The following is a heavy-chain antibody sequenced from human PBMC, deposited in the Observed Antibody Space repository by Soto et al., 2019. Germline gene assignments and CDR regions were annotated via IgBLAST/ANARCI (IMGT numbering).Heavy chain of an antibody. D-gene: IGHD3-10*01. CDR2: VIPILGAS. V-gene: IGHV1-69*08. Sequence: QVLLVQSGAEVKKPGSSVKVSCKASADTFTGYTVTWVRQAPGQGLEWVGRVIPILGASNFAQKFQGRVTISADKSTDTAYMVLTGLTSEDTAVYYCARSRGSYYSNFDSWGQGTLVTVSS. J-gene: IGHJ4*02. CDR3: ARSRGSYYSNFDS. CDR1: ADTFTGYT.